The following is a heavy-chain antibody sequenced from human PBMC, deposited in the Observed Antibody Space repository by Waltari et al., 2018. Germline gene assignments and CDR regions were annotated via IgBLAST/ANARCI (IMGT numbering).Heavy chain of an antibody. CDR3: ARGPIAARPLDY. D-gene: IGHD6-6*01. V-gene: IGHV4-34*01. Sequence: QVQLQQWGAGLLKPSETLSLTCAVYGGSFSGYYWSWIRQPPGKGLEWIGEINHSGSTNYNPSLKSRVTISVDTSKNQFSLKLSSVTAADTAVYYCARGPIAARPLDYWGQGTLVTVSS. CDR2: INHSGST. CDR1: GGSFSGYY. J-gene: IGHJ4*02.